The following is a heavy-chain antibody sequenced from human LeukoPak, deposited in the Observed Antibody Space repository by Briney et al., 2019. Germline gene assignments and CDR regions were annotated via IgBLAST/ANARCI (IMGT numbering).Heavy chain of an antibody. Sequence: GGSLRLSCAASGFTFSNAWMSWVRQAPGKGLEWVANIKQDGSEKYYVDSVKGRFTISRDNAKNSLYLQMNSLRAEDTAVYYCAREIPLGNYYGSGSYYPYFDYWGQGTLVTVS. V-gene: IGHV3-7*03. D-gene: IGHD3-10*01. CDR2: IKQDGSEK. CDR1: GFTFSNAW. J-gene: IGHJ4*02. CDR3: AREIPLGNYYGSGSYYPYFDY.